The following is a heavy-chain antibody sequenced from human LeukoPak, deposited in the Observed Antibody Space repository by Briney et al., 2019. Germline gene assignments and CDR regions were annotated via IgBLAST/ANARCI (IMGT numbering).Heavy chain of an antibody. CDR2: IFHSGST. CDR1: GGPNSSSNW. J-gene: IGHJ4*02. CDR3: ASIVSSGWADY. Sequence: SGTLSLTCAVSGGPNSSSNWWTWVRQPPGKGLEWIGEIFHSGSTNYNPSLKNRVTMSVDKSKNQFSLKLSSVTAADTAVYYCASIVSSGWADYWGQGTLVTVSS. D-gene: IGHD6-19*01. V-gene: IGHV4-4*02.